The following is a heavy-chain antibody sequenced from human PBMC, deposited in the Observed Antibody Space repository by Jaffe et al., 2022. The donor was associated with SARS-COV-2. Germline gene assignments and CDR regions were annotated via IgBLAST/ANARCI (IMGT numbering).Heavy chain of an antibody. CDR3: ARLQHVLRYFEWVDAFDI. D-gene: IGHD3-9*01. CDR1: GFTVSSNY. CDR2: IYSGGST. V-gene: IGHV3-53*01. J-gene: IGHJ3*02. Sequence: EVQLVESGGGLIQPGGSLRLSCAASGFTVSSNYMSWVRQAPGKGLEWVSVIYSGGSTYYADSVKGRFTISRDNSKNTLYLQMNSLRAEDTAVYYCARLQHVLRYFEWVDAFDIWGQGTMVTVSS.